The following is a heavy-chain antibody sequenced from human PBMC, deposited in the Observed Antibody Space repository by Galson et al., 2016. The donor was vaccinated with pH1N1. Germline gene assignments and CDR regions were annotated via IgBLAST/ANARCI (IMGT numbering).Heavy chain of an antibody. CDR2: IFPGASDT. V-gene: IGHV5-51*03. CDR3: ARSPADPGYSYYYMDV. J-gene: IGHJ6*03. D-gene: IGHD2-21*01. CDR1: GYSFTSYW. Sequence: QSGAEVKKPGESLKISCKGSGYSFTSYWIGWVRQMPGKGLEWMGIIFPGASDTRYSPSFQGQVTISADKYISTANLQWNSLRASDTAMYYCARSPADPGYSYYYMDVWGKGTTVSVSS.